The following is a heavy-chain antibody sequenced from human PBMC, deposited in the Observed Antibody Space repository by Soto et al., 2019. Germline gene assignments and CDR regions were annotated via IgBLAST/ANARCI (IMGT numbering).Heavy chain of an antibody. CDR2: IDPSDSQT. CDR3: ARQIYDSDTGPNFQYYFDS. Sequence: TGESLKISCXGSGYSFAGYWITWVRQKPGKGLEWMGRIDPSDSQTYYSPSFRGHVTISVTKSITTVFLQWSSLRAPDTAMYYCARQIYDSDTGPNFQYYFDSWGQGTPVTVSS. V-gene: IGHV5-10-1*01. D-gene: IGHD3-22*01. J-gene: IGHJ4*02. CDR1: GYSFAGYW.